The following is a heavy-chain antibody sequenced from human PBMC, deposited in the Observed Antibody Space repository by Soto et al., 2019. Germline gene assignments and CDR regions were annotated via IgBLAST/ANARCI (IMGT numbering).Heavy chain of an antibody. CDR1: GYTFTDNH. Sequence: QVQLVQSGAEVKKPGASVKVSCEASGYTFTDNHIHWLRRTPGQGLEWMGWINPKSGDANYAQKFQGRVTMTRDASINLAYMEVTRLTSDDTAIYFCARKPYVDYIRWSLHPWGQGTLVTVSS. CDR3: ARKPYVDYIRWSLHP. V-gene: IGHV1-2*02. J-gene: IGHJ5*02. D-gene: IGHD4-17*01. CDR2: INPKSGDA.